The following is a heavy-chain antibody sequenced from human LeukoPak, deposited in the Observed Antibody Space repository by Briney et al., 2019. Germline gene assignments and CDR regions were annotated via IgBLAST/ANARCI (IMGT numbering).Heavy chain of an antibody. CDR3: ATDGSMAASGIRWWWFDP. V-gene: IGHV4-39*02. J-gene: IGHJ5*02. Sequence: PSETLSLTCTVSGGSISSSSYYWGWIRQPPGKGLEWIGSIYYSGRTYYNPSLKSRVTISVDTSKNQFSLKLNSVTAADTAVYYCATDGSMAASGIRWWWFDPWGQGTLVTVSS. CDR2: IYYSGRT. CDR1: GGSISSSSYY. D-gene: IGHD6-13*01.